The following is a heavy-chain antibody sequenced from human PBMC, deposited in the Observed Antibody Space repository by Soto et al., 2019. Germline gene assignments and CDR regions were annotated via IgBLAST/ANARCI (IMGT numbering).Heavy chain of an antibody. J-gene: IGHJ4*02. Sequence: QVQLVESGGGVVQPGRSLRLSCAASGFTFSSYGMHWVRQAPGKGLEWVAVISYDGSNKYYADSVKGRFTISRDNSKNTLYLQMNSLRAEDTAVYYCAKDPGWLTFTADNYFDYWGQGTLVTVSS. D-gene: IGHD6-19*01. CDR1: GFTFSSYG. CDR2: ISYDGSNK. CDR3: AKDPGWLTFTADNYFDY. V-gene: IGHV3-30*18.